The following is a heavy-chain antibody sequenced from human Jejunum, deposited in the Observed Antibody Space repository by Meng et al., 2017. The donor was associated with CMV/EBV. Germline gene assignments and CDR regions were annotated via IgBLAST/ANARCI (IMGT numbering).Heavy chain of an antibody. V-gene: IGHV1-69*11. CDR1: AGTVNTYA. CDR3: AKYPWGFPLDI. Sequence: KASAGTVNTYAISWVRQAHAQGLGWMGRTVPVPGTTEHAQKFQGRVTITTDRSTNTAYMELSSLRSEDTAVYYCAKYPWGFPLDIGGQGTMVTVSS. J-gene: IGHJ3*02. CDR2: TVPVPGTT. D-gene: IGHD3-16*01.